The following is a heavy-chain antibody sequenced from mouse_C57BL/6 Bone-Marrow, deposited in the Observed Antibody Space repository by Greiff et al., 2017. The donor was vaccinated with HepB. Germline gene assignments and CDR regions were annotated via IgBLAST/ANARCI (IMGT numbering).Heavy chain of an antibody. CDR1: GYTFTDYY. Sequence: QVQLKQSGAELVRPGASVKLSCKASGYTFTDYYINWVKQRPGQGLEWIARIYPGSGNTYYNEKFKGKATLTAEKSSSTAYMQLSSLTSEDSAVYFCARDMYYGGVLTYWGQGTLVTVSA. D-gene: IGHD1-2*01. CDR3: ARDMYYGGVLTY. V-gene: IGHV1-76*01. CDR2: IYPGSGNT. J-gene: IGHJ3*01.